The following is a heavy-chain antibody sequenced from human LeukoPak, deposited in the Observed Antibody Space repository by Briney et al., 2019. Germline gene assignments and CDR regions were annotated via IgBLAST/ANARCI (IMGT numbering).Heavy chain of an antibody. CDR2: ISYDGSNK. Sequence: GGSLRLSCAASGFTFSSYGMHWVRQAPGKGLEWVAVISYDGSNKGYADSVKGRFTLSRDNSKNTLYLHMNSLRAEDTAVYYCAKGRYHDSRGYYSLAYFDYWGQGTLVTVSS. CDR3: AKGRYHDSRGYYSLAYFDY. D-gene: IGHD3-22*01. CDR1: GFTFSSYG. J-gene: IGHJ4*02. V-gene: IGHV3-30*18.